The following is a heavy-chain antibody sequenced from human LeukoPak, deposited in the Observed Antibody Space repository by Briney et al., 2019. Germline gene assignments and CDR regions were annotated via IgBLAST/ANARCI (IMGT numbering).Heavy chain of an antibody. CDR2: NYYSGST. J-gene: IGHJ4*02. V-gene: IGHV4-59*08. Sequence: SETLSLTCTVSGGSISSYYWSWIRQPPGKGLEWIGYNYYSGSTNYNPSLKSRVTISVDTSKNQFSLKLSSVTAADTAVYYCARQKIVATITGIFDYWGQGTLVTVSS. CDR1: GGSISSYY. CDR3: ARQKIVATITGIFDY. D-gene: IGHD5-12*01.